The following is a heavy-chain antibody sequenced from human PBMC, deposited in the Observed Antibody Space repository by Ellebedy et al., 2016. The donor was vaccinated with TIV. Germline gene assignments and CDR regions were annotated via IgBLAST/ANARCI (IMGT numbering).Heavy chain of an antibody. CDR2: ISGLNGKT. CDR3: ARDNTVGGTNWFDP. J-gene: IGHJ5*02. D-gene: IGHD6-19*01. V-gene: IGHV1-18*01. Sequence: AASVKVSCKTSGYTFTSYGVSWVRQAPGQGLEWMGWISGLNGKTKYARTVQGRVTLTTDTAARTVYMELTSLRSDDTAVYYCARDNTVGGTNWFDPWGQGTLAIVSS. CDR1: GYTFTSYG.